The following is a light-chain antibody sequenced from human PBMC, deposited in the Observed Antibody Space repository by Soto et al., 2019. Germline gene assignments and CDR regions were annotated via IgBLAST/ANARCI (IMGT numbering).Light chain of an antibody. Sequence: EIVMTQSPATLSLSPGERATLSCRASQSVDNDLAWYQQKPGQPPRILIYDASTRATGIPARFSGSQSGTEVTLTIRSLLSEEFAVYSCQQYNNCPLTFGGGTKVEIK. J-gene: IGKJ4*01. CDR3: QQYNNCPLT. CDR1: QSVDND. V-gene: IGKV3D-15*01. CDR2: DAS.